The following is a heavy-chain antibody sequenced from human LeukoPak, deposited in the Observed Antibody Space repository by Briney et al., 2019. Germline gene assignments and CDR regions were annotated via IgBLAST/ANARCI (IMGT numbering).Heavy chain of an antibody. CDR3: ARAVGNSEDFDY. Sequence: PGGSLRLSCAASGFTFSNYEFNWVRQAPGKGLEWVSYISSSGRNIYYADSVKGRFTISRDNAKNTLYLQMNSLRAEDTAVYYCARAVGNSEDFDYWGQGTLVTVSS. V-gene: IGHV3-48*03. J-gene: IGHJ4*02. CDR1: GFTFSNYE. CDR2: ISSSGRNI. D-gene: IGHD4-23*01.